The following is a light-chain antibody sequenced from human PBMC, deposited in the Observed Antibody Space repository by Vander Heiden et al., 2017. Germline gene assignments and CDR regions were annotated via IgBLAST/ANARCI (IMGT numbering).Light chain of an antibody. J-gene: IGLJ1*01. CDR3: QTWDTGIQV. CDR2: LNSDGSH. V-gene: IGLV4-69*01. Sequence: QLVLTQSPSASASLDASVKLTCTLRSGHSSYAIAWHQQQPEKGPRYLMKLNSDGSHTKGAGIPDRFSGSSSGAERYLTISSLQSDDEADYYCQTWDTGIQVFGTGTKVTVL. CDR1: SGHSSYA.